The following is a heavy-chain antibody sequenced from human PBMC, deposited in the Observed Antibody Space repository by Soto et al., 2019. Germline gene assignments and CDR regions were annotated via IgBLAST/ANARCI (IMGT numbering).Heavy chain of an antibody. V-gene: IGHV3-23*01. CDR1: EFTFSSDA. CDR2: ISGSGGST. CDR3: GSFNQYALHQDVHAFSARRSSDL. D-gene: IGHD3-10*02. J-gene: IGHJ2*01. Sequence: GGSLRLSCAASEFTFSSDAMSWVRQAPGKGLEWVSGISGSGGSTYYADSVKGRFTISRDNSKNMLYLQMNSLRAEDLSVFYCGSFNQYALHQDVHAFSARRSSDL.